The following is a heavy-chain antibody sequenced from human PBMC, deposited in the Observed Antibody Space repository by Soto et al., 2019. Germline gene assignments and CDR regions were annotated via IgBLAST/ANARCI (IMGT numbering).Heavy chain of an antibody. Sequence: QVQLVQSGAEVKKPGSSVRVSCRSSGDTFSSYIVNWLRLAPGRGLEWMGRVIPVLTTTDYAQNFRGRVTISAARSSKTVYLDLSSMRSDDTAVYYCARRRYCGYDCYHKHYYGMDVWGQGSLVTVAS. CDR3: ARRRYCGYDCYHKHYYGMDV. CDR2: VIPVLTTT. D-gene: IGHD2-21*02. CDR1: GDTFSSYI. V-gene: IGHV1-69*08. J-gene: IGHJ6*02.